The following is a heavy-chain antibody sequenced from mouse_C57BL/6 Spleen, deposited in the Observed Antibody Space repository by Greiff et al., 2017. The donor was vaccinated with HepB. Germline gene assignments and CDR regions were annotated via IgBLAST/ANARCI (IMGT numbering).Heavy chain of an antibody. CDR3: ARSDWDSYAMDY. D-gene: IGHD4-1*01. V-gene: IGHV1-26*01. CDR2: INPNNGGT. CDR1: GYTFTDYY. J-gene: IGHJ4*01. Sequence: VQLQQSGPELVKPGASVKISCKASGYTFTDYYMNWVKQSHGKSLEWIGDINPNNGGTSYNQKFKGKATLTVDKSSSTAYMELRSLTSEDSAVYYCARSDWDSYAMDYWVQGTSVTVSS.